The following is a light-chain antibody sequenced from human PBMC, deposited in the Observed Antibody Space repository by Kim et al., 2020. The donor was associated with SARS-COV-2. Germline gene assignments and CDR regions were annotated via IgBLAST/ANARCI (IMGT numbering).Light chain of an antibody. CDR1: SLRSYY. Sequence: SVALGQTVRITCQGDSLRSYYASWYQQKPGQAPVLVIYGKNNRPSGIPDRFSGSSSGNTASLTITGAQAEDEADYYCNSRDSSGYVFGTGTKLTVL. CDR2: GKN. V-gene: IGLV3-19*01. J-gene: IGLJ1*01. CDR3: NSRDSSGYV.